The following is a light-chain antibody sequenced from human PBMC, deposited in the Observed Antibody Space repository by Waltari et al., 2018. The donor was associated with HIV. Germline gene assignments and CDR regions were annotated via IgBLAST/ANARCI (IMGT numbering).Light chain of an antibody. CDR2: KAS. J-gene: IGKJ1*01. CDR1: QNITNH. V-gene: IGKV1-5*03. CDR3: QQFQTFRT. Sequence: IQMTQSPSTLSASVGDRVTITCRASQNITNHFAWYQQKSGKAPKLLIDKASSLERGVPSRFSGSGTGTEFSLTINSLQPADLAVYFCQQFQTFRTFGQGTKVE.